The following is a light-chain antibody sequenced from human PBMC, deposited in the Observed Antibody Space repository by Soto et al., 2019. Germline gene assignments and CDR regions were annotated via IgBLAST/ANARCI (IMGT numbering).Light chain of an antibody. J-gene: IGKJ4*01. CDR3: QQYGSSHPT. CDR2: GAS. Sequence: EIVLTQSPGTLSLSPGERATLSCRASQSVSSTYLAWYQQKPGQAHGLLLYGASNRASGIPDRFAGSGSGTDFTLTISRLEPEDFAVYYCQQYGSSHPTFGGGTKVDIK. CDR1: QSVSSTY. V-gene: IGKV3-20*01.